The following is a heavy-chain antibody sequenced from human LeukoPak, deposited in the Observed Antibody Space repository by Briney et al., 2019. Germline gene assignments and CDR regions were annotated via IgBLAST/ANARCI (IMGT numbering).Heavy chain of an antibody. J-gene: IGHJ4*02. Sequence: GGSLRLSCAASGFTVSSNYMSWVRQAPGKGLEWVSVIYSGGSTYYADSVKGRFTISRDNSKNTLYLQMNSLRAEDTAVYYCAKDQRSFYGGPSLFDYWGQGTLVTVSS. CDR2: IYSGGST. V-gene: IGHV3-53*01. CDR3: AKDQRSFYGGPSLFDY. D-gene: IGHD4-23*01. CDR1: GFTVSSNY.